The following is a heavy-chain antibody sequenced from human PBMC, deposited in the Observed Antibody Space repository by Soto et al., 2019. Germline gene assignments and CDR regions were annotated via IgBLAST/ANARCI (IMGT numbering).Heavy chain of an antibody. CDR1: GFTFSSYA. V-gene: IGHV3-30-3*01. CDR2: ISYDGSNK. Sequence: QPGGSLRLSCAASGFTFSSYAMHWVRQAPGKGLEWVAVISYDGSNKYYADSVKGRFTISRDNSKNTLYLQMNSLRAEDTAVYYCAREMGYYDSSGYYPDAFDIWGQGTMVT. D-gene: IGHD3-22*01. CDR3: AREMGYYDSSGYYPDAFDI. J-gene: IGHJ3*02.